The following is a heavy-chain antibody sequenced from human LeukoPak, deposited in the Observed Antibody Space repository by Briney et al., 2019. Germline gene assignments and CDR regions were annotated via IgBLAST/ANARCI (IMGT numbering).Heavy chain of an antibody. J-gene: IGHJ1*01. V-gene: IGHV1-24*01. CDR1: GYTLTELS. CDR3: ATVAIGGYYTLLAEHFQH. CDR2: FDPEDGET. Sequence: ASVKVSCKVSGYTLTELSMHWVRQAPGKGLEWMGGFDPEDGETIYAQKFQGRVTMTEDASTDTAYVELSSLRSEDTAVYYCATVAIGGYYTLLAEHFQHWGQGTLVTVSS. D-gene: IGHD3-3*01.